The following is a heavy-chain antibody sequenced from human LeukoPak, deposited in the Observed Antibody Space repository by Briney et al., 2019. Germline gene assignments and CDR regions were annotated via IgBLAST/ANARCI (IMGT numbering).Heavy chain of an antibody. CDR2: ISSSSSTI. CDR3: ARDSPPDY. Sequence: PSETLSLTCTVSGGSISSSSYYWGWIRQPPGKGLEWVSYISSSSSTIYYADSVRGRFTFSRDNAKNSLFVQMNSLRAEDTAIYYCARDSPPDYWGQGTLVTVSS. CDR1: GGSISSSS. J-gene: IGHJ4*02. V-gene: IGHV3-48*01.